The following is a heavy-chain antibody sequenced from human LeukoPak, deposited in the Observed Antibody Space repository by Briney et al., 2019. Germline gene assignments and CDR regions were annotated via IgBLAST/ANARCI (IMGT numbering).Heavy chain of an antibody. J-gene: IGHJ4*02. D-gene: IGHD3-22*01. Sequence: SETLSLTCAVYGGSFSGYYWSWIRQPPGKGLEWIGEINHSGSTNYNPSLKSRVTISVDTSKNRFSLKLSSVTAADTAVYYCARGVPLNYYDSSGYYYFDYWGQGTLVTVSS. CDR2: INHSGST. V-gene: IGHV4-34*01. CDR1: GGSFSGYY. CDR3: ARGVPLNYYDSSGYYYFDY.